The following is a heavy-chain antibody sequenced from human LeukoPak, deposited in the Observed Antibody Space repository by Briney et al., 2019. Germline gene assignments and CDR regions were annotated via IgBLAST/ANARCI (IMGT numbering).Heavy chain of an antibody. CDR3: ATSPRLGTRYYGMDV. V-gene: IGHV1-24*01. J-gene: IGHJ6*02. D-gene: IGHD7-27*01. Sequence: GASVKVSCKVSGYTLTELSMHWVRQAPGKGLEWMGGFDPEDGETIYAQKLQGRVTMTEDTSTDTAYMELSSLRSEDTAVYYCATSPRLGTRYYGMDVWGQGTTVTVSS. CDR1: GYTLTELS. CDR2: FDPEDGET.